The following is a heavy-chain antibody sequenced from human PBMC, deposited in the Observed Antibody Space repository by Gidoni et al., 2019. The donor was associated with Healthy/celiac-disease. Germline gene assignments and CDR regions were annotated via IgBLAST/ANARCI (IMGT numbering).Heavy chain of an antibody. Sequence: QLPLQESGPGLVKPSETLSLTCTVSGGSISSSSYYWGWIRQPPGKGLEWIGSIYYSGSTYDNPSLKSRVTISVDTSKNQFSLKLSSVTAADTAVYYCARHVPSPGELLLWGFGYWGQGTLVTVSS. J-gene: IGHJ4*02. CDR3: ARHVPSPGELLLWGFGY. V-gene: IGHV4-39*01. CDR2: IYYSGST. D-gene: IGHD3-10*01. CDR1: GGSISSSSYY.